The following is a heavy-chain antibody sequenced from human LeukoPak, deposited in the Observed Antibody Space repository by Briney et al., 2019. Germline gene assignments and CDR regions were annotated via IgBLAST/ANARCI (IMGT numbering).Heavy chain of an antibody. D-gene: IGHD6-19*01. J-gene: IGHJ4*02. CDR2: ISSSYSTI. V-gene: IGHV3-48*01. CDR1: GFTFSSYG. CDR3: ARDPAVAAFDY. Sequence: GGSLRLSCAASGFTFSSYGMNWVRQAPGKGLEWVSYISSSYSTIYYAASVKGRFTISRDNAKNSLYLQMNSLRAEDTAVYYCARDPAVAAFDYWGQGTLVTVSS.